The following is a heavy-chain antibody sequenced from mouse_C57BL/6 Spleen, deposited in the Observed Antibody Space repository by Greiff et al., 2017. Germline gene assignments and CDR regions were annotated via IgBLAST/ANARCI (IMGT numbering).Heavy chain of an antibody. CDR3: TRGKFYGYDLFYAMDY. CDR1: GYTFTSYW. D-gene: IGHD2-2*01. J-gene: IGHJ4*01. Sequence: VQLQQSGTVLARPGASVKMSCKTSGYTFTSYWMHWVKQRPGQGLEWIGAIYPGNSDTSYNQKFKGKAKLTAVTSASTAYMELSSLTNEDSAVYYCTRGKFYGYDLFYAMDYWGQGTSVTVSS. V-gene: IGHV1-5*01. CDR2: IYPGNSDT.